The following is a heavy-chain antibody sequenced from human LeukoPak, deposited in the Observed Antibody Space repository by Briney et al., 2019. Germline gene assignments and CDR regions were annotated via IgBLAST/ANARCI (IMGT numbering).Heavy chain of an antibody. J-gene: IGHJ4*02. Sequence: GASVKVSCKASGYTFTGYYMHWVRQAPGQGLEWMGWINPNSGGTNYAQKFQGRVTMTRDTSISTAYMELSRLQSDDTAVYYCVREDVALFTGKFDYWGQGTMVSVSS. CDR2: INPNSGGT. D-gene: IGHD3-10*01. V-gene: IGHV1-2*02. CDR3: VREDVALFTGKFDY. CDR1: GYTFTGYY.